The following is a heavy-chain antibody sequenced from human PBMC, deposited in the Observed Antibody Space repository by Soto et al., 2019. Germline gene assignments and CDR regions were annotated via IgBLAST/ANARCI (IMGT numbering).Heavy chain of an antibody. Sequence: QVQLVQSGAEVKKPGSSVKVSCKASGGTFSSYTISWVRQAPGQGLEWMGRIIPILGIANYAQKFQGRVTITADKXXXXXXXXXXXXXXXXXXXXXXAXLLSDATGYWGQGTLVTVSS. CDR3: AXLLSDATGY. D-gene: IGHD2-2*01. V-gene: IGHV1-69*02. CDR2: IIPILGIA. CDR1: GGTFSSYT. J-gene: IGHJ4*02.